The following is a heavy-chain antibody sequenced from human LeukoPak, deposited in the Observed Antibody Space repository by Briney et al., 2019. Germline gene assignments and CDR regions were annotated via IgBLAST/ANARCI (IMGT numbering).Heavy chain of an antibody. CDR1: GFTFSSYA. D-gene: IGHD1-26*01. V-gene: IGHV3-23*01. Sequence: GGSLRLSCAASGFTFSSYAMSWVRQAPGKGLEWVSAISGSGGSTYYADSVKGRFTISRDNSKNTLFLQMNSLRAEDTAVYYCARDRSGATADYWGQGTLVTVSS. CDR2: ISGSGGST. CDR3: ARDRSGATADY. J-gene: IGHJ4*02.